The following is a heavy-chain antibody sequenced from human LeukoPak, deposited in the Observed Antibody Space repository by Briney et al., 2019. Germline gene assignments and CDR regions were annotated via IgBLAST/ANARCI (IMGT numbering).Heavy chain of an antibody. J-gene: IGHJ4*02. Sequence: GGSLRLSCAASGFTFSDYYMSWIRQAPGKGLEWVSYISSSGSTICYADSVKGRFTISRDNAKNSLYLQMNSLRAEDTAVYYCAGVDDYYDSSGYYDYWGQGTLVTVSS. D-gene: IGHD3-22*01. CDR3: AGVDDYYDSSGYYDY. CDR2: ISSSGSTI. V-gene: IGHV3-11*01. CDR1: GFTFSDYY.